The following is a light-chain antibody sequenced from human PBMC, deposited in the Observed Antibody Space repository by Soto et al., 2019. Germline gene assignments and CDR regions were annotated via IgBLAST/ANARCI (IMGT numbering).Light chain of an antibody. CDR2: AAS. CDR1: QDISSY. Sequence: DIQLTQSPSFLSASVGDRVTITCRTSQDISSYLAWYQQKPGKAPQLLISAASTLQSGVPSRFSGSGSGTEFXLTISSLQPEDXATYYCQQLKXYPLSFGGXXKV. J-gene: IGKJ4*01. V-gene: IGKV1-9*01. CDR3: QQLKXYPLS.